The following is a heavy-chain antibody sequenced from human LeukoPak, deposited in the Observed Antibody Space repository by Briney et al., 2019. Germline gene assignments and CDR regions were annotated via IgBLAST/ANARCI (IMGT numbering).Heavy chain of an antibody. J-gene: IGHJ5*02. Sequence: PGGSLRLSCAASGFTFSNFAMNWVRQAPGKGLEWVSTISASDLSTYYADFVKGRFTISRDNSKNTLFLQMHSLRVEDTAVYYCARREQWLSTWGQGTLVTVSS. CDR1: GFTFSNFA. CDR3: ARREQWLST. D-gene: IGHD6-19*01. V-gene: IGHV3-23*01. CDR2: ISASDLST.